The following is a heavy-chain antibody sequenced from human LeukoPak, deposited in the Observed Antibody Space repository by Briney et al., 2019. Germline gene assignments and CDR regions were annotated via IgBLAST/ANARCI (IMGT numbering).Heavy chain of an antibody. D-gene: IGHD2-15*01. Sequence: SETLSLTFTVSGGTISSQDWSWIGQPPGKGLEWMGDIYYCGSTSYNPSLNSRGTTSVDTYKHQFSLKLSSVTAADTAVYYCARVACSGSSCCSDWYFDLWGRGTLVTVS. V-gene: IGHV4-59*11. CDR1: GGTISSQD. CDR2: IYYCGST. J-gene: IGHJ2*01. CDR3: ARVACSGSSCCSDWYFDL.